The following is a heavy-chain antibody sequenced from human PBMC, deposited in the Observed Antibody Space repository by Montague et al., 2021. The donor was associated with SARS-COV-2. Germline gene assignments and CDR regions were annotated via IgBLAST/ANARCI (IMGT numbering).Heavy chain of an antibody. CDR1: GFTFGDYA. CDR3: AKDMEDIYDSSGYFDY. CDR2: ISWNSGSI. V-gene: IGHV3-9*01. Sequence: SLRLSCAASGFTFGDYAMHWVRQAPGKGLEWVSGISWNSGSIGYXDSXKGRFTISRDNAKNSLYLQMNSLRAEDTALYYCAKDMEDIYDSSGYFDYWGQGTLVTVSS. J-gene: IGHJ4*02. D-gene: IGHD3-22*01.